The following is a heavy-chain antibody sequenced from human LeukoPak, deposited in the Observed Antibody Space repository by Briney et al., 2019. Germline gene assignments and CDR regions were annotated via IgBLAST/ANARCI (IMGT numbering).Heavy chain of an antibody. CDR2: IIPIFGTS. V-gene: IGHV1-69*05. Sequence: SVKVSCKASGGTFSSYAINWVRQAPGQGLEWMGGIIPIFGTSTYAQKFRVTITTDESTKTAYMELSSLRSEDTAVYYCARDPHYWGQGTLVTVSS. CDR1: GGTFSSYA. J-gene: IGHJ4*02. CDR3: ARDPHY.